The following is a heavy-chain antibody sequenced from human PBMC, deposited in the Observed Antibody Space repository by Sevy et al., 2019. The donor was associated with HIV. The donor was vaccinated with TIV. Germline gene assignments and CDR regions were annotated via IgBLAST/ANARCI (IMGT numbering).Heavy chain of an antibody. J-gene: IGHJ5*02. D-gene: IGHD3-3*01. CDR1: GDSISGYY. Sequence: KQSQTLSLTCTVSGDSISGYYWSWIRQPAGKGLEWIGRMYSGGGTKYNPSLKSRVSMSLDTSKNQFSLRLSSVTAADTAVYYCGRELRRAIFGKISPYIDVWGQGTPVTVSS. CDR2: MYSGGGT. V-gene: IGHV4-4*07. CDR3: GRELRRAIFGKISPYIDV.